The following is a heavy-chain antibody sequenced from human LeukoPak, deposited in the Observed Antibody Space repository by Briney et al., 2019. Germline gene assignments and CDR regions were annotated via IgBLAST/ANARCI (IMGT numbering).Heavy chain of an antibody. CDR1: GFTFSGHW. V-gene: IGHV3-74*03. J-gene: IGHJ4*02. CDR2: ITPDGNAA. D-gene: IGHD2-15*01. Sequence: GGSLRLSCVASGFTFSGHWMHWVRQVPGKGLMAVSRITPDGNAAAYADSVKGRFAISRDNAKNTLYLEMNSLTAEDTALYHCTRSGYSNGYDYWGQGTLVTVSS. CDR3: TRSGYSNGYDY.